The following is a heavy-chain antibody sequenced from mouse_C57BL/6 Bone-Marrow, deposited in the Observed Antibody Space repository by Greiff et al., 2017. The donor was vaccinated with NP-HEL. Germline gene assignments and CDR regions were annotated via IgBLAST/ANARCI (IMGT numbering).Heavy chain of an antibody. CDR1: GYAFSSSW. CDR2: IYPGDGDT. CDR3: ARGGWLLPPFAY. Sequence: VKLQESGPELVKPGASVKISCKASGYAFSSSWMNWVKQRPGKGLEWIGRIYPGDGDTNYNGKFKGKATLTADKSSSTAYMQLSSLTSEDSAVYFCARGGWLLPPFAYWGQGTLVTVSA. V-gene: IGHV1-82*01. J-gene: IGHJ3*01. D-gene: IGHD2-3*01.